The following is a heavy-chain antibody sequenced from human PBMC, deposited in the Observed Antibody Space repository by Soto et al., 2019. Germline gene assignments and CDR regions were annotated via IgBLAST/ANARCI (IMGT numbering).Heavy chain of an antibody. J-gene: IGHJ6*02. Sequence: GGALRLSCAASGFTFRSFGMHWVRQARGKGLEWVAIAWYDGNNKYYADSVKGGFTISRDNSKNTLYLEMNSLRAEDTAVYYCARDNGWNYGNFYYHGMDVWGQGTTVTVSS. D-gene: IGHD1-7*01. V-gene: IGHV3-33*01. CDR1: GFTFRSFG. CDR2: AWYDGNNK. CDR3: ARDNGWNYGNFYYHGMDV.